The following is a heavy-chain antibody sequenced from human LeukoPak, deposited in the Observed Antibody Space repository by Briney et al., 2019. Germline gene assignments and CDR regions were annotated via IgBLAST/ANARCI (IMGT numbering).Heavy chain of an antibody. CDR1: GYSISSGYY. Sequence: SETLSLTCAVSGYSISSGYYWGWIRQPPGKGLEWIGRIYTSGSTNYNPSLKSRVTISVDTSKNQFSLKLSSVTAADTAVYYCARAEWLYSSSFDYWGQGTLVTVSS. J-gene: IGHJ4*02. D-gene: IGHD6-6*01. V-gene: IGHV4-38-2*01. CDR3: ARAEWLYSSSFDY. CDR2: IYTSGST.